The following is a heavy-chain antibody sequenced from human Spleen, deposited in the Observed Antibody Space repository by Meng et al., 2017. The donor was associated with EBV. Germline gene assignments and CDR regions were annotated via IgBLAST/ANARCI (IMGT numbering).Heavy chain of an antibody. CDR3: VGGERVAAGASFEY. Sequence: LRESVPGRVKHSGTLSLTCVVSGGSIISNNLWSWVRPPPGKGLEWIGEIFHSGSTNYNPSLKSRVTTSVDKSKNQFSLKLTSVTAADTAVYYCVGGERVAAGASFEYWGQGTLVTVSS. CDR1: GGSIISNNL. V-gene: IGHV4-4*02. J-gene: IGHJ4*02. D-gene: IGHD6-13*01. CDR2: IFHSGST.